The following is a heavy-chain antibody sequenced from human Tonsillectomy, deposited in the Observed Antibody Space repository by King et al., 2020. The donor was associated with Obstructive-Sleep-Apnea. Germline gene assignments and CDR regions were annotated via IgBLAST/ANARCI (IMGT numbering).Heavy chain of an antibody. CDR3: ARDLMATTDYWYFDL. V-gene: IGHV3-66*01. CDR2: IYSGGRT. J-gene: IGHJ2*01. CDR1: GFTVSTNY. Sequence: VQLVESGGGLVQPGGSLRLSCAASGFTVSTNYMSWVRQAPGKGLKWVSVIYSGGRTSYADSVKGRFTISRDNSKNTLYLQMNSLRAEDTAVYYCARDLMATTDYWYFDLWGRGTLVTVSS. D-gene: IGHD5-24*01.